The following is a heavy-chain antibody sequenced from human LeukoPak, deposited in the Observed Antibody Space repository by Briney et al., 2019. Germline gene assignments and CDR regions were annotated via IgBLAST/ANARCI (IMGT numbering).Heavy chain of an antibody. CDR3: AKDPSFRPGYFDY. J-gene: IGHJ4*02. CDR2: IRYDGSNK. CDR1: GFTFSSYG. Sequence: PGRSLTLFCAASGFTFSSYGMHLVSQAPGKGLGWVAFIRYDGSNKYYADSVKGRFTISRDNSKNTLYLQMNSLRAEDTAVYYCAKDPSFRPGYFDYWGQGTLVTVSS. V-gene: IGHV3-30*02.